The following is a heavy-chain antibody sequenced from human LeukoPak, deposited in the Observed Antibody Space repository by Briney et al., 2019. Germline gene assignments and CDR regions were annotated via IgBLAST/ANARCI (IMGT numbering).Heavy chain of an antibody. Sequence: SGGSLRLSCAASGFTFSSYSMNWVRQAPGKGLEWVSRIKSDGSSAIYAYSVKGRFTISRDNTKNTLYLQMNSLRAEDTAVYYCARDLRTPSDTNIAIDYWGQGTLVTASS. CDR1: GFTFSSYS. V-gene: IGHV3-74*01. J-gene: IGHJ4*02. CDR3: ARDLRTPSDTNIAIDY. D-gene: IGHD4-23*01. CDR2: IKSDGSSA.